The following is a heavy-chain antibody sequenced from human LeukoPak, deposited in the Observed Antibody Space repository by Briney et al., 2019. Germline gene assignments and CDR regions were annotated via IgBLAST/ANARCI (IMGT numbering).Heavy chain of an antibody. V-gene: IGHV3-15*05. J-gene: IGHJ4*02. CDR3: TYRGTSFDF. CDR2: IKSKADGGTT. D-gene: IGHD1-26*01. CDR1: GFTFNNAW. Sequence: PGGSLRLSCAASGFTFNNAWMNWVRQAPGKGLEWVGHIKSKADGGTTDFAAPVKGRFTISRDDSKNILYLQMNSLQTGDTAVYYCTYRGTSFDFWGQGTLVTVSS.